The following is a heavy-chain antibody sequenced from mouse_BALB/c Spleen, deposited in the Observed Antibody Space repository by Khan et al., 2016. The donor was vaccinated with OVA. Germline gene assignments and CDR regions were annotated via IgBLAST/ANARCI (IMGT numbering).Heavy chain of an antibody. V-gene: IGHV1S137*01. CDR3: ARPAHDGYYDY. Sequence: QIQLVQSGPELVRPGVSVKISCKGSGYTFTDYAMYWVKQSHAESLEWIGLISTYSGNTNYNQKFKGKATMTVDKSSTTAYMELARLTSEDSAMSYCARPAHDGYYDYWGQGTTLTVSS. CDR1: GYTFTDYA. J-gene: IGHJ2*01. CDR2: ISTYSGNT. D-gene: IGHD2-3*01.